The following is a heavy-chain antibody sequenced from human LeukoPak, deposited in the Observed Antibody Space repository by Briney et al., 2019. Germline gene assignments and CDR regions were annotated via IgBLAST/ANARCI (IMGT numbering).Heavy chain of an antibody. CDR2: ISDSDGST. CDR3: ARNVAYYYMDV. D-gene: IGHD1-1*01. J-gene: IGHJ6*03. Sequence: GGSLRLSCAASGFTFSSYAMSWVRQAPGKGLEWVSSISDSDGSTYYADSVKGRFTISRDNSKNTLYLQMNSLRAEDTAVYYCARNVAYYYMDVWGKGTTVTVSS. V-gene: IGHV3-23*01. CDR1: GFTFSSYA.